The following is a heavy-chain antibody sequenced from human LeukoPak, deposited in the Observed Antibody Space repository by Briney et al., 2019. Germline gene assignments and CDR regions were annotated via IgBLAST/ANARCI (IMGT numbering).Heavy chain of an antibody. CDR2: INPNSGGT. CDR3: ARDRNYYGSGSYYSYFDY. V-gene: IGHV1-2*02. Sequence: ASVKVSCKASGYTFTSHYMHWVRQAPGQGLEWMGWINPNSGGTNYAQKFQGRVTMTRDTSISTAYMVLSRLRSDDTAVYYCARDRNYYGSGSYYSYFDYWGQGTLVTVSS. J-gene: IGHJ4*02. D-gene: IGHD3-10*01. CDR1: GYTFTSHY.